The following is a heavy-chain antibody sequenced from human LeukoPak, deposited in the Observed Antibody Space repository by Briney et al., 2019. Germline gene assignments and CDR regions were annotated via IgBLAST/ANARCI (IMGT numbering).Heavy chain of an antibody. Sequence: GGSLRLSCAASGFTFSTYSMNWVRQAPGKGLEWVSYISSSGSTIYYADSVKGRFTISRDNAKNSLYLQMNSLRAEDTAVYYCAELGITMIGGVWGRGTTVTISS. CDR3: AELGITMIGGV. D-gene: IGHD3-10*02. CDR1: GFTFSTYS. V-gene: IGHV3-48*04. J-gene: IGHJ6*04. CDR2: ISSSGSTI.